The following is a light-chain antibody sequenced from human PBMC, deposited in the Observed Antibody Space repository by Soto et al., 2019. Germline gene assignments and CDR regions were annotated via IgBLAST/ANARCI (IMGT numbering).Light chain of an antibody. J-gene: IGKJ3*01. CDR3: QQYFTTPFT. Sequence: DIVMTQSPDSLAVSLGERATINCKSSQSVLYSSNNKNFLAWYQHKPGQPPKLLFYWASTRYSGVPDRFSCRGSGTDFTLTISRLQAEDVAVYYCQQYFTTPFTFGHGTKVEIK. CDR2: WAS. CDR1: QSVLYSSNNKNF. V-gene: IGKV4-1*01.